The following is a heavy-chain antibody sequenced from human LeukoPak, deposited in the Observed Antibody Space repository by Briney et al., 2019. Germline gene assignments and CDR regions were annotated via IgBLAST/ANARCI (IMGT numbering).Heavy chain of an antibody. CDR3: ARSLTTSWYSVDY. D-gene: IGHD6-13*01. V-gene: IGHV3-30-3*01. CDR1: GFTFSGYA. Sequence: GRSLRLSCTASGFTFSGYAMHWVRQAPGKGPEWVAVILYDGTNKNYADSVKGRFTISRDNSENTLYLQMNSLRAEDTAVYYCARSLTTSWYSVDYWGQGTLVTVSS. CDR2: ILYDGTNK. J-gene: IGHJ4*02.